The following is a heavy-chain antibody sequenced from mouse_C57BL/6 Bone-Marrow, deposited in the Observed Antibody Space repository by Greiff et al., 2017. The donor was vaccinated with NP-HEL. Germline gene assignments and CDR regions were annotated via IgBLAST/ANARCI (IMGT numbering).Heavy chain of an antibody. Sequence: EVKLMESGGGLVQPKGSLKLSCAASGFSFNTYAMNWVRQAPGKGLEWVARIRSKSNNYATYYADSVKDRFTISRDDSESMLYLQMNNLKTEDTAMYYCVRSYYYGSTPYWGQGTLVTVSA. D-gene: IGHD1-1*01. J-gene: IGHJ3*01. CDR1: GFSFNTYA. CDR2: IRSKSNNYAT. V-gene: IGHV10-1*01. CDR3: VRSYYYGSTPY.